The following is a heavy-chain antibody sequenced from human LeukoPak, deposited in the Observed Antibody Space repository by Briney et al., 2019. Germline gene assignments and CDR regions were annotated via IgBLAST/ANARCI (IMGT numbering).Heavy chain of an antibody. D-gene: IGHD6-19*01. CDR3: ARGGNSSGWTRGL. Sequence: SETLSLTCAVYGGSLSGYYWSWIRQPPGKGLEWIGEINHSGSTNYNPSLKSRVTISIDTSKNQFSLKLSSVTAADTAVYYCARGGNSSGWTRGLWGRGTLVTVSS. V-gene: IGHV4-34*01. J-gene: IGHJ2*01. CDR2: INHSGST. CDR1: GGSLSGYY.